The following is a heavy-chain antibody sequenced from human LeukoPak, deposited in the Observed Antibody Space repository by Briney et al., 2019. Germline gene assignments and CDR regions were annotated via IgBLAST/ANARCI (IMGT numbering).Heavy chain of an antibody. V-gene: IGHV3-7*01. CDR2: IKQDGSEK. D-gene: IGHD2-15*01. CDR1: GFTFGSYW. Sequence: GGSLRLSCAASGFTFGSYWMSWVRQAPGKGLEWVANIKQDGSEKYYVDSVKGRFTISRDNAKNSLYLQMNSLRAEDTAVYYCAREGEGGYCSVGSCSNLYWGQGTLVTVSS. CDR3: AREGEGGYCSVGSCSNLY. J-gene: IGHJ4*02.